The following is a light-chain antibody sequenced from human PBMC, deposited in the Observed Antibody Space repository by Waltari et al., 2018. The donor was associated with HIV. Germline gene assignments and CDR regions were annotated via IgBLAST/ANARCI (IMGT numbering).Light chain of an antibody. CDR2: RNN. V-gene: IGLV1-47*01. CDR1: SSNIGSNS. Sequence: QSVLTQPPSASGTPGQRVTISCSGSSSNIGSNSVYWYQQLPGTAPTLLIYRNNQRPSGVPYRFSGSKSGTSASLSISGLRSEDEADYYCAAWDDSLSGWVFGGGTKLTVL. CDR3: AAWDDSLSGWV. J-gene: IGLJ3*02.